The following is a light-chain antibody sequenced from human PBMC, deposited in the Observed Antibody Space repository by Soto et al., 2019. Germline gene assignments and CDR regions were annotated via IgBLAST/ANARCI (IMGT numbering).Light chain of an antibody. CDR3: QQLNSYPPT. CDR2: AVS. CDR1: QGISSY. J-gene: IGKJ1*01. Sequence: DIQLTQSPSFLSASVGDRVTITCRASQGISSYLAWYQQKPGKAPKVLIYAVSTLQSGVPSRFSGSGSGTEFTLTISSLQPEDFEPYYCQQLNSYPPTFGQGTKVEIK. V-gene: IGKV1-9*01.